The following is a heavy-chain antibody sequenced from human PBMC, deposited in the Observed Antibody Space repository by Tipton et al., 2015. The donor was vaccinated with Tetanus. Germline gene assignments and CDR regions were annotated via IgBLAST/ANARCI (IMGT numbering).Heavy chain of an antibody. J-gene: IGHJ5*01. CDR1: GGSLRSGDHY. CDR3: ARANFDFSKKGPFDS. V-gene: IGHV4-61*08. CDR2: ISSSGST. Sequence: TLSLTCTVSGGSLRSGDHYWSWIRQPPGKGLEWLAYISSSGSTNSNYSLKSRITMSRDTSKNQFSLNLASVTAADTAMYFGARANFDFSKKGPFDSWGQGILVVVSA. D-gene: IGHD3-3*01.